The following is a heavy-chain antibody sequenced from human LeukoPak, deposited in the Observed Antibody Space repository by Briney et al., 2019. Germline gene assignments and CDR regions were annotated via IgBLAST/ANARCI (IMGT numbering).Heavy chain of an antibody. CDR1: GFTFSSYG. CDR2: ISYDGSNK. D-gene: IGHD4-17*01. V-gene: IGHV3-30*18. J-gene: IGHJ4*02. Sequence: GGSLRLSCAASGFTFSSYGMHWVRQAPGKGLEWVAVISYDGSNKYYADSVKGRFTISRDNSKNTLCLQMNSLRAEDTAVYYCAKSGGDGDYSIDYWGQGTLVTVSS. CDR3: AKSGGDGDYSIDY.